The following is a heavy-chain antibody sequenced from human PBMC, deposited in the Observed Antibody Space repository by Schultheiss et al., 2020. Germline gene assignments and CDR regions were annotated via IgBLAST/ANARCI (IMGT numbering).Heavy chain of an antibody. V-gene: IGHV4-34*01. CDR3: ARRGLKRGGLRWFDP. D-gene: IGHD2-15*01. CDR1: GGSISRYY. J-gene: IGHJ5*02. Sequence: SETLSLTCTVSGGSISRYYWSWIRQPPGKGLEWIGEINYSGSTYYNPSLKSRVTISVDTSKNQFSLKLSSVTAADTAVYYCARRGLKRGGLRWFDPWGQGTLVTVSS. CDR2: INYSGST.